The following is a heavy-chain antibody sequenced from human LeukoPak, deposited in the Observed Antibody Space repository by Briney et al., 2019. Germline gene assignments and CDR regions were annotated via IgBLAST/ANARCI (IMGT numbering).Heavy chain of an antibody. J-gene: IGHJ3*02. D-gene: IGHD3-22*01. CDR1: GFTVSSNY. Sequence: PGGSLRLSCAASGFTVSSNYISWVRQAPGKGLEWVSVIYSGGSTYYADSVKGRFTISRDNSKNTLYLQMNSLRAGDTTVYYCARERGSRYYYDSSGYYARPDDAFDIWGQGTMVTVSS. CDR3: ARERGSRYYYDSSGYYARPDDAFDI. V-gene: IGHV3-66*01. CDR2: IYSGGST.